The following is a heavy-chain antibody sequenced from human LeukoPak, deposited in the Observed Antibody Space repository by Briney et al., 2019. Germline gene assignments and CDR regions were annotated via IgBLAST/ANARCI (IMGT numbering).Heavy chain of an antibody. Sequence: GGSLRLSCAASGFTFSSYAMHRVRQAPGKGLEWVAVISYDGSNKYYADSVKGRFTISRDNSKNTLYLQMNSLRAEDTAVYYCASVPYSGGWSGLDYWGQGTLVTVSS. CDR2: ISYDGSNK. V-gene: IGHV3-30*04. CDR1: GFTFSSYA. CDR3: ASVPYSGGWSGLDY. J-gene: IGHJ4*02. D-gene: IGHD6-19*01.